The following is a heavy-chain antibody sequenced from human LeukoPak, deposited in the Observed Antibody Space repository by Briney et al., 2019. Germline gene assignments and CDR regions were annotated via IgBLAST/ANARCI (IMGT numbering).Heavy chain of an antibody. V-gene: IGHV3-23*01. Sequence: PGGSLRLSCAAPGFTFSSYAMSWVRQPPGKGLEWVSAISGSGGSTYYADSVKGRFTISRDNSKNTLYLQMNSLRAEDTAVYYCAKGARIAAARAHFDYWGQGTLVTVSS. CDR2: ISGSGGST. CDR3: AKGARIAAARAHFDY. J-gene: IGHJ4*02. CDR1: GFTFSSYA. D-gene: IGHD6-13*01.